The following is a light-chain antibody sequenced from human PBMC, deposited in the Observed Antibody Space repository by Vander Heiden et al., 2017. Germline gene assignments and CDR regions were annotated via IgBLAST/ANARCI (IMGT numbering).Light chain of an antibody. CDR3: TSYAGSNNHVV. Sequence: QSALTQPPSASGSPRPSVNIACTGTSSDVGGYNYVSWYQQHPGKAPKLMIYEVSKRPSGVPDRFSGSKSGNTASLTVSGLQAEDEADYYCTSYAGSNNHVVFGGGTKLTVL. CDR2: EVS. CDR1: SSDVGGYNY. J-gene: IGLJ2*01. V-gene: IGLV2-8*01.